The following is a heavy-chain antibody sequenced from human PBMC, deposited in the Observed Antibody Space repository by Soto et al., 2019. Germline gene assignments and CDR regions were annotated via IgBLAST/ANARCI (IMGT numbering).Heavy chain of an antibody. J-gene: IGHJ6*02. D-gene: IGHD6-13*01. CDR3: ARRTGYSRHQTYGMDV. CDR1: GGTFSSYA. Sequence: QVQLVQSGAEVKKPGSSVKVSCKASGGTFSSYAISWVRQAPGQGLEWMGGIIPIFGTANYAQKFQGRVTITADESTSTAYMELSSLRSEDTAVYYCARRTGYSRHQTYGMDVWGQGTTVTVSS. CDR2: IIPIFGTA. V-gene: IGHV1-69*01.